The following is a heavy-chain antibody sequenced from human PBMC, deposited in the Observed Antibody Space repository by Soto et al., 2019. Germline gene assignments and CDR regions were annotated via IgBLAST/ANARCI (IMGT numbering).Heavy chain of an antibody. D-gene: IGHD3-22*01. CDR3: ARLLYDSRGYYYFDY. J-gene: IGHJ4*02. V-gene: IGHV4-39*01. CDR2: VYYSGST. CDR1: GGSISSSSYY. Sequence: QLQLQESGPGLVKPSETLSLTCTVSGGSISSSSYYWGWIRQPPGKGLEWIGSVYYSGSTYDNPSLKIRITLSVDRPTSEFSLKLTSVTAADTAVYYCARLLYDSRGYYYFDYWGQGTLVTVSS.